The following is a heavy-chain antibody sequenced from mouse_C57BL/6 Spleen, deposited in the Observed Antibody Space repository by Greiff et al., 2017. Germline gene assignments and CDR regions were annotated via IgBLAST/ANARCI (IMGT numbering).Heavy chain of an antibody. CDR1: GYTFTDYY. Sequence: QVKLQQSGAELVRPGASVKLSCKASGYTFTDYYINWVKQRPGQGLEWIARIYPGSGTTYYNEKFKGKATLTAEKSSSITYMQLLSLTSDDSAVYFYARRWEYDATAFAYWGQGTLLTVSA. D-gene: IGHD2-14*01. J-gene: IGHJ3*01. V-gene: IGHV1-76*01. CDR2: IYPGSGTT. CDR3: ARRWEYDATAFAY.